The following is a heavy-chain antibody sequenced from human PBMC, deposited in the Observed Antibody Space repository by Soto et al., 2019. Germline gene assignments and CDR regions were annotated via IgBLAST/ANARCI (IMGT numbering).Heavy chain of an antibody. V-gene: IGHV4-4*07. CDR3: ARTVGAAYYFDF. CDR2: VYTSGST. Sequence: QVQLQESGPGLVKPSETLSLTCTVSGDSMTKYYWSWIRQPAGKGLEWIGRVYTSGSTNYNPSLKSRVTISSDTSNQHFSLTLKSVTAADTAVYYCARTVGAAYYFDFWGQGALVTVAS. D-gene: IGHD1-26*01. J-gene: IGHJ4*02. CDR1: GDSMTKYY.